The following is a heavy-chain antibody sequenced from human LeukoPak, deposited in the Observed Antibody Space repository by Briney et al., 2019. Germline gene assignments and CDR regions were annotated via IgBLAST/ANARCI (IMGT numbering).Heavy chain of an antibody. D-gene: IGHD1-26*01. Sequence: SETLSLTCSVSGGSVDNSDFYWSWLRQPPGKELEWIGHIYHSGSTIYNPSLKSRVTISVDMSKNQFSLRLTSGTAADTAVYYCARDRGGGSYRHAFDVWGQGKMVTVSS. CDR2: IYHSGST. CDR1: GGSVDNSDFY. J-gene: IGHJ3*01. V-gene: IGHV4-61*08. CDR3: ARDRGGGSYRHAFDV.